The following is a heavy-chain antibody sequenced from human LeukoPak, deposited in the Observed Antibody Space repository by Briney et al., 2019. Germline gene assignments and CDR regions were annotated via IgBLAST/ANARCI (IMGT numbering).Heavy chain of an antibody. D-gene: IGHD1/OR15-1a*01. CDR3: AKDWGKGGTLTPDY. CDR2: ISWDGGST. V-gene: IGHV3-43D*03. CDR1: GFTFDDYA. J-gene: IGHJ4*02. Sequence: GGSLRLSCAASGFTFDDYAMHWVRQAPGKGLEWVSLISWDGGSTYYADSVKGRFTISRDNSKNSLYLQMNSLRAEDTALYYCAKDWGKGGTLTPDYWGQGTLVTVSS.